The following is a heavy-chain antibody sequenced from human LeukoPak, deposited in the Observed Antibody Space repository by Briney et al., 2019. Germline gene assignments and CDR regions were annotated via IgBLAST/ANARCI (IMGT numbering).Heavy chain of an antibody. D-gene: IGHD3-3*01. Sequence: SVKVSCKASGGTFSSYAISWVRQAPGQGLEWMGGIIPIFGTANYAQKFQGRVTITADESTSTAYMELSSLRSEDTAVYYCARLTIFGVVTNYFDYWGQGTLVTVSS. CDR2: IIPIFGTA. CDR1: GGTFSSYA. V-gene: IGHV1-69*13. J-gene: IGHJ4*02. CDR3: ARLTIFGVVTNYFDY.